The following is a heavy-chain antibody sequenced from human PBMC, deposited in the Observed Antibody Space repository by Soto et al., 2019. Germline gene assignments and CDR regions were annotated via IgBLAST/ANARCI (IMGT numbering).Heavy chain of an antibody. V-gene: IGHV4-4*07. CDR2: IYPSGGT. CDR3: ARGAAAGADYGMGV. Sequence: NPSETLSLTCTVSGASMSSYYWNWIRQPAGKGLEWIGRIYPSGGTNYSPSLQSRVTMSVDTSKKQFSLKLVSVTAADTAVYYCARGAAAGADYGMGVWGQGTTVTVSS. D-gene: IGHD6-13*01. CDR1: GASMSSYY. J-gene: IGHJ6*02.